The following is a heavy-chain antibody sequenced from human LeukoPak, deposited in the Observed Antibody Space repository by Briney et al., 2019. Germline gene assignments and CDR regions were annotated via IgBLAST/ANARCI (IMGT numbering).Heavy chain of an antibody. CDR1: VYTFTSYG. CDR3: ARGKVVVRGVNWESWFDP. Sequence: ASVNVSCKASVYTFTSYGISWVRQAPGQGLEWMGWISAYNGNTNYAQKLQGRVTMTTDTSTSTAYMELRSLRSDDTAVYYCARGKVVVRGVNWESWFDPWGQGTLVTVSS. D-gene: IGHD3-10*01. V-gene: IGHV1-18*01. CDR2: ISAYNGNT. J-gene: IGHJ5*02.